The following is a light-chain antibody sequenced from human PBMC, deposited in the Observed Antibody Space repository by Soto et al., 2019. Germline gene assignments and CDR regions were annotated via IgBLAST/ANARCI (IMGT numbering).Light chain of an antibody. V-gene: IGLV2-14*03. CDR2: EVS. Sequence: QSALTQPASVFGSPGQSITFSCTGTSSDVGGYNFVSWYQQHPGKAPKLMIYEVSSRPSGVSNRFSGSKSGNTASLTISGLQPEDEADYYCSSSTTSTTVVFGTGTKLTVL. J-gene: IGLJ1*01. CDR1: SSDVGGYNF. CDR3: SSSTTSTTVV.